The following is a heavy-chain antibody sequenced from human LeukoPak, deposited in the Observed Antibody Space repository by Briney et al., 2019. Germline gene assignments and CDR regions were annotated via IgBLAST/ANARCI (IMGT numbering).Heavy chain of an antibody. CDR1: GFTLRSLA. J-gene: IGHJ4*02. D-gene: IGHD3-16*02. CDR2: SGTRSGTK. V-gene: IGHV3-21*01. CDR3: LLQMTYGELSDPDF. Sequence: GGSLRLSCAASGFTLRSLAMHWVRQAPGKGLEWVSSSGTRSGTKYYADSVMGRFTISRDSAVNSVSLQINSLRAEDTAVYYCLLQMTYGELSDPDFRGQGTLVTVSS.